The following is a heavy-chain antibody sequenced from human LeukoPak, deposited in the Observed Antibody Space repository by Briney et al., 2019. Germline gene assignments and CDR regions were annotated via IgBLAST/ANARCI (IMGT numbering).Heavy chain of an antibody. J-gene: IGHJ4*02. CDR3: ARPYSSGWYYFDY. V-gene: IGHV4-39*01. CDR1: GGSISSSTYY. CDR2: IYYSGST. Sequence: SETLSLTCTVSGGSISSSTYYWGWIRQPPGKGLEWIGSIYYSGSTYYNPSLKSRVTISVDTSKNQFSLKLSSVTAADTAVYYCARPYSSGWYYFDYWGQGTLVTVSS. D-gene: IGHD6-19*01.